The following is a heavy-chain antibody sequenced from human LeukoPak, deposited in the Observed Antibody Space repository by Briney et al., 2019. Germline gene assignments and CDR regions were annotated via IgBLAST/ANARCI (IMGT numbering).Heavy chain of an antibody. Sequence: GGSLRLSCAASGFTFSSYAMHWVRQAPGKGLEWVAVISYDGSSKYYADSVKGRFTISRDNSKNTLYLQMNSLRAEDPAVYYCARDSVYSSSWPNPEYYFDYWGQGTPVTVSS. CDR2: ISYDGSSK. V-gene: IGHV3-30-3*01. CDR1: GFTFSSYA. D-gene: IGHD6-13*01. CDR3: ARDSVYSSSWPNPEYYFDY. J-gene: IGHJ4*02.